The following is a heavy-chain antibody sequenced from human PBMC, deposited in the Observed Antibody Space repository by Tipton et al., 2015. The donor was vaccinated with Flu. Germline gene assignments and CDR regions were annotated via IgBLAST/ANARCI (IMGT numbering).Heavy chain of an antibody. J-gene: IGHJ6*02. CDR2: MYYSGGT. CDR1: GGSISSGGAY. V-gene: IGHV4-31*03. D-gene: IGHD3-10*01. CDR3: ARDQGFGAGLTYDYYIMDV. Sequence: LRLSCSVSGGSISSGGAYWTWIRQRPGEGLEWIGCMYYSGGTYNNPSLKRRITMSVDTSKNQFSLKLHSVTAADTAVYYCARDQGFGAGLTYDYYIMDVWGQGTSVTVSS.